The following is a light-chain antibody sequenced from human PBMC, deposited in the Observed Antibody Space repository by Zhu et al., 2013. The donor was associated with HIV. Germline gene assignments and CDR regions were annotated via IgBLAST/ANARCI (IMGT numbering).Light chain of an antibody. V-gene: IGLV1-51*01. CDR1: TSNIGNNY. J-gene: IGLJ1*01. Sequence: QSVLTQPPSVSAAPGQKVTISCSGSTSNIGNNYVSWYQQFPGTAPKLLIYDDNKRPSGIPGRFSGSKSGTSATLAITGLQTGDEADYYCGTWDSSLSAYVFGSGTKVTVL. CDR2: DDN. CDR3: GTWDSSLSAYV.